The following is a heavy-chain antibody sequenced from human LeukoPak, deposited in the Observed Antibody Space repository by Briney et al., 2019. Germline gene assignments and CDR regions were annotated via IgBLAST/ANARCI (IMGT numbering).Heavy chain of an antibody. CDR2: ISGSGGST. V-gene: IGHV3-23*01. J-gene: IGHJ4*02. CDR3: AKALLGYYYDSSGYCDY. CDR1: GFTFSSYA. Sequence: GGSLRLSCAASGFTFSSYAMSWVRQAPGKGLEWVSAISGSGGSTYYADSVKGRFTISRDNSKNTLYLQMNSLGAEDTAVYYCAKALLGYYYDSSGYCDYWGQGTLVTVSS. D-gene: IGHD3-22*01.